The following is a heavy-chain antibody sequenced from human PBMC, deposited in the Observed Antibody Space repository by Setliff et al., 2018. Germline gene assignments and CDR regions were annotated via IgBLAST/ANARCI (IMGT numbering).Heavy chain of an antibody. D-gene: IGHD4-4*01. V-gene: IGHV4-59*01. CDR3: ARGAYIGLDY. Sequence: KTSETLSLTCTVSGGSISTYYWTWIRQPPGMALEWIGYIYYSGTTNYSPSLKSRVTISIDMSKNQFSLKLNSVTAADTAVYYCARGAYIGLDYWGQGTLVTVSS. J-gene: IGHJ4*02. CDR1: GGSISTYY. CDR2: IYYSGTT.